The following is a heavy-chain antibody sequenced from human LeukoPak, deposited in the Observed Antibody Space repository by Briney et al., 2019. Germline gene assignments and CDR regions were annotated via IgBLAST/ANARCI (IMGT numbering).Heavy chain of an antibody. CDR1: GGTFSSYA. CDR2: IIPILGIA. V-gene: IGHV1-69*04. J-gene: IGHJ5*02. CDR3: ARATEGDYYGSGSPSRWFDP. Sequence: ASVKVSCKASGGTFSSYAISWVRQAPGQGLEWMGRIIPILGIANYAQKFQGRVTITADKSTSTAYMELSSLRSEDTAVYYCARATEGDYYGSGSPSRWFDPWGQGTLVTVSS. D-gene: IGHD3-10*01.